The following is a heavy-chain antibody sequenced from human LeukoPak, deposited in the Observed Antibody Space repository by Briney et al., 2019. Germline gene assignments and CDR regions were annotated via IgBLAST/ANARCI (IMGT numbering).Heavy chain of an antibody. Sequence: SETLSLTCTVSGGSISSSNAYWGWIRQPPGKGLEWIGSIYYSKNTYYNPSLKSRVTISADTSKNQFSLTLGSVSAADTAVYYCARGGSGTYYHYWGQGTLVTVSS. CDR2: IYYSKNT. V-gene: IGHV4-39*07. CDR1: GGSISSSNAY. CDR3: ARGGSGTYYHY. J-gene: IGHJ4*02. D-gene: IGHD1-26*01.